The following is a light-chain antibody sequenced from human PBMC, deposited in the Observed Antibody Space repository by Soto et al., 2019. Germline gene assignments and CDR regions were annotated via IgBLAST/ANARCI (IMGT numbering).Light chain of an antibody. V-gene: IGKV3-15*01. CDR2: DTS. CDR3: QQYVHWPPGT. Sequence: EIVVTQSPATLSVSPGERVTLSCRASQSVSSSLAWYQQRPGQAPRLLIYDTSTSAPGIAARFSGSGSGTEFTITISSLQSEDVAVYYCQQYVHWPPGTFGQGTTVEIK. J-gene: IGKJ1*01. CDR1: QSVSSS.